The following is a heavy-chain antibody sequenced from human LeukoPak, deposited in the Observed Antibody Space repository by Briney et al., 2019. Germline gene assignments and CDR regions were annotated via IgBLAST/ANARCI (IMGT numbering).Heavy chain of an antibody. CDR2: ISAYNGNT. J-gene: IGHJ4*02. CDR3: ARDWDGRGVGDF. D-gene: IGHD3-10*02. CDR1: GYTFTSYG. Sequence: ASVKVSCKASGYTFTSYGISWVRQAPGQGLEWMGWISAYNGNTNYAQKLQGRVTMTTDTSTTTAYMELKSLRSDDTAVYYCARDWDGRGVGDFWGQGTLVTVSS. V-gene: IGHV1-18*01.